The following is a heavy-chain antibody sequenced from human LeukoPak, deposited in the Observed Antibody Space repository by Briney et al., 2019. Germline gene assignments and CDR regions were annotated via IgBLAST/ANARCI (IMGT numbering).Heavy chain of an antibody. CDR3: ARDRAVRLGYCSGGSCQNDY. J-gene: IGHJ4*02. Sequence: ASVKVSCKASGYTFTSYGISWVRQAPGQGLEWMGWISAYNGNTNYAQKLQGRVTMTTDTSTSTAYMELRSLRSDVTAVYYCARDRAVRLGYCSGGSCQNDYWGQGTLVTVSS. CDR2: ISAYNGNT. D-gene: IGHD2-15*01. V-gene: IGHV1-18*01. CDR1: GYTFTSYG.